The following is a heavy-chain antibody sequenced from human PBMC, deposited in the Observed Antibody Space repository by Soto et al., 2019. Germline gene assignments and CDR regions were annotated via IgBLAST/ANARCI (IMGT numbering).Heavy chain of an antibody. CDR3: ATDFAYFDS. V-gene: IGHV4-61*01. D-gene: IGHD3-3*01. J-gene: IGHJ4*02. CDR1: GGSFKSGSYS. Sequence: SETLSLTCTVSGGSFKSGSYSWSWIRQPPGKGLEWIGYVYHTGRTSDNPSLKSRVSISMDTSKNQFSLNLDSVTAADKAVYLCATDFAYFDSWGQGTLVTVSS. CDR2: VYHTGRT.